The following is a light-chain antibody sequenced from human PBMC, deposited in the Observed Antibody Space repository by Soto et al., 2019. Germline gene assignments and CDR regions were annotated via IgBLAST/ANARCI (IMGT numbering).Light chain of an antibody. CDR1: QGISKS. CDR3: QQYTSYPIP. J-gene: IGKJ3*01. V-gene: IGKV1-5*01. CDR2: GAS. Sequence: DIQMTQSPSTLSASVADRVTITCRASQGISKSLAWYQQKPGQAPNLLIYGASILQSGVPSRFSGSGSGTEFTLTITSLQPDDFATYYCQQYTSYPIPFGHGTKVDIK.